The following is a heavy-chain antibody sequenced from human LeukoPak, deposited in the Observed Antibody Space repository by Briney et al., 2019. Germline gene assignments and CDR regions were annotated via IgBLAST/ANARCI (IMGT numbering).Heavy chain of an antibody. D-gene: IGHD2-2*01. V-gene: IGHV4-39*07. CDR1: GGSISSSSYY. CDR3: ASRLVVPAAGGAFDI. Sequence: SETLSLTCTVSGGSISSSSYYWGWIRQPPGKGLEWIGSIYYSGSTYYNPSLKSRVTISVDTSKNQFSLKLSSVTAADTAVYYCASRLVVPAAGGAFDIWGQGTMVTVSS. CDR2: IYYSGST. J-gene: IGHJ3*02.